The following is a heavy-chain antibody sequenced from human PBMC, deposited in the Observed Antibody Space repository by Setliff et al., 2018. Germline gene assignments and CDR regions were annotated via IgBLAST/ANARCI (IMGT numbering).Heavy chain of an antibody. CDR1: GGSVSNYY. CDR3: RLWSHSYHNDY. Sequence: NPSETLSLTCSVYGGSVSNYYWSWVRQTPEKGLEWIVEINHGGTTNYSPSLKNRVTISVDTSKNQLSLKLRSVIAADTAVYYCRLWSHSYHNDYWGQGTLVTVSS. D-gene: IGHD3-16*02. J-gene: IGHJ4*02. CDR2: INHGGTT. V-gene: IGHV4-34*01.